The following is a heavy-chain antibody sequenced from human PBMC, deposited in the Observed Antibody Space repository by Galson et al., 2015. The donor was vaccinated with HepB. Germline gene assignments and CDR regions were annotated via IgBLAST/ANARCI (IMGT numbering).Heavy chain of an antibody. V-gene: IGHV3-21*01. CDR1: GFTFSSYS. D-gene: IGHD2-15*01. CDR2: ISSSSSYI. J-gene: IGHJ2*01. CDR3: ARDEGSGNWYFDL. Sequence: SLRLSCAASGFTFSSYSMNWVRQAPGKGLEWVSSISSSSSYIYYADSVKGRFTISRDNAKNSLYLQMNSLRAEDTAVYYCARDEGSGNWYFDLWGRGTLVTVSS.